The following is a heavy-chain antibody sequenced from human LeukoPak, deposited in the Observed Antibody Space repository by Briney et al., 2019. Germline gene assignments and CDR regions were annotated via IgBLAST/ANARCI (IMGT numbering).Heavy chain of an antibody. D-gene: IGHD3-3*01. CDR1: GYSISNGYY. V-gene: IGHV4-38-2*02. CDR2: ICHRGST. Sequence: SETLSLTCTVSGYSISNGYYWGWIRQPPGKGLEWVGSICHRGSTYYNPSLRSRVTISLDRSKKKFSLKLTSATAADTAVYFCARGAEYYAIWRGYAGYSDYWGQGISVTVSS. J-gene: IGHJ4*02. CDR3: ARGAEYYAIWRGYAGYSDY.